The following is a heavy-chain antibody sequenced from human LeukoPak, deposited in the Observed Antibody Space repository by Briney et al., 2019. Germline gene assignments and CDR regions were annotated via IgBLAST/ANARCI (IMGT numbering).Heavy chain of an antibody. D-gene: IGHD6-13*01. J-gene: IGHJ4*02. V-gene: IGHV3-7*03. CDR3: ARPLSGYSSSWYY. CDR2: VNEDGSAK. CDR1: GLTFSNYW. Sequence: GGSLRLSCVVSGLTFSNYWMIWVRQAPGKGLESEAIVNEDGSAKYYLDSVKGRFTISRDNAKNSLYLQMNSLRAEDTAVYYCARPLSGYSSSWYYWGQGTLVTVSS.